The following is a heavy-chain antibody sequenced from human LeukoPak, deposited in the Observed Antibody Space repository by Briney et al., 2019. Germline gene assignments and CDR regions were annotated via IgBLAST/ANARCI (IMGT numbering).Heavy chain of an antibody. CDR3: ATGGYDYVWGSSIGMDV. CDR1: GYTFTSYD. D-gene: IGHD3-16*01. J-gene: IGHJ6*02. CDR2: MNPNSGNT. V-gene: IGHV1-8*01. Sequence: ASVKVSCKASGYTFTSYDINWVRQATGQGLGLMGWMNPNSGNTGYAQKFQGRITMTRHTSIITAYMELSSLRSEDTAVYYCATGGYDYVWGSSIGMDVWGQGTTVTVSS.